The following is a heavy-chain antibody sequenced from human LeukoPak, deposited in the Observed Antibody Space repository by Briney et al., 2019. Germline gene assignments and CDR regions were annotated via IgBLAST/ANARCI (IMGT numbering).Heavy chain of an antibody. J-gene: IGHJ6*03. CDR1: GFTFSSYW. CDR3: ARDSGSEDMDV. Sequence: PGGSLRLSCAASGFTFSSYWMNWVRQAPGKWLEWVANIKQDGSEQYYVDSVKGRFTVSRDNAKNSLYLQMNSLRVEETAVYYCARDSGSEDMDVWGKGTTVTVSS. D-gene: IGHD3-10*01. V-gene: IGHV3-7*01. CDR2: IKQDGSEQ.